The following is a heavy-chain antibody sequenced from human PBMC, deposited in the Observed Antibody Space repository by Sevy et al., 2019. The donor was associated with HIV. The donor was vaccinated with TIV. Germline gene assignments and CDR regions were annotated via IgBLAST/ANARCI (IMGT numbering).Heavy chain of an antibody. V-gene: IGHV3-53*01. Sequence: GGSLRLSCAASGFTVSSNYMSWVRQAPGKGLEWVSVIYSGGSTYYADSVKGRFTISRDNSKNTLYLQMNSLRAEDTAVYYCARASHGELRGYAFDYWGQGTLVTVSS. J-gene: IGHJ4*02. D-gene: IGHD1-7*01. CDR3: ARASHGELRGYAFDY. CDR2: IYSGGST. CDR1: GFTVSSNY.